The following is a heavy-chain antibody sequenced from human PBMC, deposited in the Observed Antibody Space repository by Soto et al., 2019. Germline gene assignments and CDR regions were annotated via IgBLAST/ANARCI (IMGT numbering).Heavy chain of an antibody. J-gene: IGHJ6*02. V-gene: IGHV3-48*01. D-gene: IGHD2-15*01. CDR1: GFTFSSYS. CDR3: VKDVSPGGADV. Sequence: PGGSLRLSCAASGFTFSSYSMNWVRQAPGKGLEWVSYISSSSSTIYYADSVKGRFTISRDNAKNSLYLQMNSLSADDTALYYCVKDVSPGGADVWGQGTTVTVSS. CDR2: ISSSSSTI.